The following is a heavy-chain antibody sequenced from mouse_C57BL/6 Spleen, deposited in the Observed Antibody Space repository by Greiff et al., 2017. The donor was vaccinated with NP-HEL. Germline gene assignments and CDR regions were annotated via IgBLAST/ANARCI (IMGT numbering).Heavy chain of an antibody. V-gene: IGHV5-4*01. CDR1: GFTFSSYA. J-gene: IGHJ1*03. D-gene: IGHD1-1*01. Sequence: EVKLVESGGGLVKPGGSLKLSCAASGFTFSSYAMSWVRQTPEKRLEWVATISDGGSYTYYPDNVKGRFTISRDNAKNNLYLQMSHLKSEDTAMYYCARDQGTTVVAHWYFDVWGTGTTVTVSS. CDR3: ARDQGTTVVAHWYFDV. CDR2: ISDGGSYT.